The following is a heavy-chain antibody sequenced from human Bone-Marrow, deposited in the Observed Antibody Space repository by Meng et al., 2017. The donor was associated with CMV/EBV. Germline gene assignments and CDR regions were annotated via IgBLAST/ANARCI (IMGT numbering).Heavy chain of an antibody. V-gene: IGHV3-30*02. Sequence: GESLKISCAASGFTFSSYGMHWVRQAPGKGLEWVAFIRYDGSNKYYADSVKGRFTISRDNSKNTLYLQMNSLRAEDTAVYYCAKDTAATHYYYGMDVWGQGTTVTVSS. J-gene: IGHJ6*02. CDR2: IRYDGSNK. CDR1: GFTFSSYG. D-gene: IGHD2-15*01. CDR3: AKDTAATHYYYGMDV.